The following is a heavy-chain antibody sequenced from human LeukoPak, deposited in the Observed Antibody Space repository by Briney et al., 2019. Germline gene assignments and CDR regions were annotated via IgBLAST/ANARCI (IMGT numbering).Heavy chain of an antibody. Sequence: PTETLSLTCAVYGGSFSGYDWSWIRQPPGKGLEWIGEINHSGSTNYNPSLKSRVTISVDTSKNQFSLKLSSVTAADTAVYYCARRSFGDGYNYGYWGQGTLVTVPS. D-gene: IGHD5-24*01. V-gene: IGHV4-34*01. CDR3: ARRSFGDGYNYGY. CDR1: GGSFSGYD. J-gene: IGHJ4*02. CDR2: INHSGST.